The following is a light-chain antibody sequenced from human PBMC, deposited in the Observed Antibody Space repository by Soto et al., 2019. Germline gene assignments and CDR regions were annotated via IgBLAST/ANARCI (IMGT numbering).Light chain of an antibody. Sequence: DIQMTQSPSTLSASVGDRVIITCRASQSISSWLAWYQQKPGKAPKLLMYKASTLETGVPSRFSSSGSGTEFTLTIRSLHPDDFANYYRQQYKSYPYTFGQGTKLEIK. V-gene: IGKV1-5*03. CDR3: QQYKSYPYT. CDR1: QSISSW. J-gene: IGKJ2*01. CDR2: KAS.